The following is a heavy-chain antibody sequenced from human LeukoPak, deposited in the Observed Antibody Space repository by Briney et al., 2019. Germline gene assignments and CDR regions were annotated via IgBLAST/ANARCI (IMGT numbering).Heavy chain of an antibody. CDR1: GFTFSSYG. J-gene: IGHJ4*02. V-gene: IGHV3-33*01. D-gene: IGHD2-21*02. Sequence: PGGSLRVYCAASGFTFSSYGMHWVRQAPGKGLEWVAFIWYDGSNKYYADSVKGRFTISRDNSKNTLYLQMNSLRAEDTAVYYCARLWAYCGGDRYSMPEDYWGRGTLVTVSS. CDR2: IWYDGSNK. CDR3: ARLWAYCGGDRYSMPEDY.